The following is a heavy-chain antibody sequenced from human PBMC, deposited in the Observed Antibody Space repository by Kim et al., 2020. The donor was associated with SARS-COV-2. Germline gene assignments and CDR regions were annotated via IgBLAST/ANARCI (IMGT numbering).Heavy chain of an antibody. Sequence: ASVKVSCTASGYSFSSYYINWVRQAPGQGLEWMGVINPIGGSTTYAQKFQGRVTMTSDTSTRTVYMEMGSLRSEDTAVYYCVRVSVVFDMWGQGTMVTVSS. D-gene: IGHD2-15*01. CDR2: INPIGGST. CDR3: VRVSVVFDM. J-gene: IGHJ3*02. CDR1: GYSFSSYY. V-gene: IGHV1-46*01.